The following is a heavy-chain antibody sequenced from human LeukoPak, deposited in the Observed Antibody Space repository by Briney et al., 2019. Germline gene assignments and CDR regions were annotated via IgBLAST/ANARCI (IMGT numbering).Heavy chain of an antibody. V-gene: IGHV1-69*13. CDR3: ARAYCSSTSCCYYYGMDV. CDR1: GGTFSSYA. Sequence: SVKVSCKASGGTFSSYAISWVRQAPGQGLEWMGGIIPIFGTANYAQKFQGRVTITADESTSTAYMELSSLRSEDTAVYYCARAYCSSTSCCYYYGMDVWAKGPRSPSP. CDR2: IIPIFGTA. D-gene: IGHD2-2*01. J-gene: IGHJ6*02.